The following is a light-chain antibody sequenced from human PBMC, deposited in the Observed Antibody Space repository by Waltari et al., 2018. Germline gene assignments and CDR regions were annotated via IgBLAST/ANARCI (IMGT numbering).Light chain of an antibody. Sequence: DIKMTKPPSSLSAPIGARVPITCQASQDINIYLNWYQQKPGKAPKVLIYDASDLVTGVPSRFRGSGSGKDFTLTITSLQPEDIATYYCQQFDNVPLTFGGGTKIEIK. CDR2: DAS. CDR3: QQFDNVPLT. J-gene: IGKJ4*01. CDR1: QDINIY. V-gene: IGKV1-33*01.